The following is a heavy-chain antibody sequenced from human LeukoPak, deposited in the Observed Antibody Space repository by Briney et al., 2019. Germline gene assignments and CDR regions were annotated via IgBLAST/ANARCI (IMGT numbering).Heavy chain of an antibody. CDR1: GGSISISSYY. J-gene: IGHJ6*03. CDR3: ARHLGYMVYYYYMDV. CDR2: IYYSGST. V-gene: IGHV4-39*01. Sequence: SETLSLTCTVSGGSISISSYYWGWIPQPPGKERVGIGCIYYSGSTNYNPSLKSRVTISVDTSKNQFSLKLSSVTAADTAVYYCARHLGYMVYYYYMDVWGKGTTVTISS. D-gene: IGHD3-16*01.